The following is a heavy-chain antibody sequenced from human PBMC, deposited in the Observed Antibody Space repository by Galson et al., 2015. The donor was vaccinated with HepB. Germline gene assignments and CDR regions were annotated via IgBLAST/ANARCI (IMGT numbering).Heavy chain of an antibody. CDR1: GFTFSSYA. CDR2: ISYDGSNK. CDR3: ARDMAAEIVVPAAHGDDY. Sequence: SLRLSCAASGFTFSSYAMHWVRQAPGKGLEWVAVISYDGSNKYYADSVRGRFTISRDNSKNTLYLQMNSLRAEDTVVYYCARDMAAEIVVPAAHGDDYWGQGTLVTVSS. V-gene: IGHV3-30-3*01. J-gene: IGHJ4*02. D-gene: IGHD2-2*01.